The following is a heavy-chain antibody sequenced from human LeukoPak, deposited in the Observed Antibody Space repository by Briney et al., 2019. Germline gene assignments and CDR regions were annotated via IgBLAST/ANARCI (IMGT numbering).Heavy chain of an antibody. Sequence: PGGSLRLSCAASGFTFSSYWMGWVRQAPGKGLEWIGEINHSGSTNYDPSLKSRVTISVDTSKNQFSLKLSSVTAADTAVYYCASTSVAAAGLNWFDPWGQGTLVTVSS. CDR3: ASTSVAAAGLNWFDP. CDR1: GFTFSSYW. D-gene: IGHD6-13*01. V-gene: IGHV4-34*01. CDR2: INHSGST. J-gene: IGHJ5*02.